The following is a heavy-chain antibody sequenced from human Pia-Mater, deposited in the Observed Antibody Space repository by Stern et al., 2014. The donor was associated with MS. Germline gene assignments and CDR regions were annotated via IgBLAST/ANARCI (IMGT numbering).Heavy chain of an antibody. CDR2: IFPVFGTP. J-gene: IGHJ2*01. Sequence: VQLXXXGAEVTKPGSSVKVSCKASGGTFSKFPSRWVRQAPGQGLEWMGGIFPVFGTPTYATAARGRFTITAHVSQSTLYLHSXXXXSDDTXXXXXXXXXETSDXXXXXXXXXWG. D-gene: IGHD2-2*01. CDR1: GGTFSKFP. CDR3: XXXXETSDXXXXXXXXX. V-gene: IGHV1-69*01.